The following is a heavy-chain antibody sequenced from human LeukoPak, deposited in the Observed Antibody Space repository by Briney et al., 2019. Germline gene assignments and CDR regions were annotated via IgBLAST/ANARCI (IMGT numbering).Heavy chain of an antibody. V-gene: IGHV4-4*07. D-gene: IGHD3-9*01. CDR3: ARPFLRYRSTSYYSRAFDI. CDR1: GGSISSYY. Sequence: SETLSLTCTVSGGSISSYYWSWIRQPPGKGLEWIGRLYASGTTYYTPSLKSRVTMSVDTSKNQFSLKLSSVTAADTAVYYCARPFLRYRSTSYYSRAFDIWGQGTMVVVSS. J-gene: IGHJ3*02. CDR2: LYASGTT.